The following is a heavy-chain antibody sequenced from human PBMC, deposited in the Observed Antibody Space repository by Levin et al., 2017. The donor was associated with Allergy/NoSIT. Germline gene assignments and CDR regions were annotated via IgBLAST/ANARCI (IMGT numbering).Heavy chain of an antibody. Sequence: GESLKISCTGSGFTFGDYAMNWVHQAPGKGLEWVGFIRNKAHGGTTEYAASVKGRLTISRDDSKSIAYLQMNSLKTEDTAVYFCARGGPPNYDYNWGSYRDGYFDYWGQGTLVTVSS. CDR1: GFTFGDYA. D-gene: IGHD3-16*02. J-gene: IGHJ4*02. CDR3: ARGGPPNYDYNWGSYRDGYFDY. CDR2: IRNKAHGGTT. V-gene: IGHV3-49*04.